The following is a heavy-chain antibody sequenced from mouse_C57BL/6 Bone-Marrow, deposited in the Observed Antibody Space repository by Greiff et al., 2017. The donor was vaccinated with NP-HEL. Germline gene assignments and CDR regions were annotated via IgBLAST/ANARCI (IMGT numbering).Heavy chain of an antibody. Sequence: VMLVESGAELARPGASVKMSCKASGYTFTSYTMHWVKQRPGQGLEWIGYINPSSGYTKYNQKFKDKATLTADKSSSTAYMQLSSLTSEDSAVYYCAREGAYYSNYDAMDYWGQGTSVTVSS. CDR3: AREGAYYSNYDAMDY. CDR2: INPSSGYT. J-gene: IGHJ4*01. CDR1: GYTFTSYT. D-gene: IGHD2-5*01. V-gene: IGHV1-4*01.